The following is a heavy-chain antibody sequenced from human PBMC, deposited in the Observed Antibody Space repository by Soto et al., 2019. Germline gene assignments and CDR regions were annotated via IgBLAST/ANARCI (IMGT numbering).Heavy chain of an antibody. D-gene: IGHD6-13*01. J-gene: IGHJ4*02. V-gene: IGHV4-30-2*01. CDR2: IFHSGRT. CDR3: ARSNNWYRFDT. Sequence: SETLSLTCAVSCGSITSGGFSWSWIRQPPGEDLEWIGNIFHSGRTYYKPSLRSRVTISVDISKKSFSLTLTSVTAADTAVYYCARSNNWYRFDTWGQGALVTVSS. CDR1: CGSITSGGFS.